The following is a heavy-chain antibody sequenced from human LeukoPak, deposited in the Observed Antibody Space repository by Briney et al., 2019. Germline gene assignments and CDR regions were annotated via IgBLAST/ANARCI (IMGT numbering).Heavy chain of an antibody. V-gene: IGHV3-20*04. CDR1: RFTFSSYS. J-gene: IGHJ4*02. CDR3: AINGGGDSGYGNFDY. CDR2: INWNGGST. Sequence: PGGSLRLSCAASRFTFSSYSMNWVRQAPGKGLEWVSGINWNGGSTGYADSVKGRFTISRDNAKNSLYLQMNSLRAEDTALYYCAINGGGDSGYGNFDYWGQGTLVTVSS. D-gene: IGHD5-12*01.